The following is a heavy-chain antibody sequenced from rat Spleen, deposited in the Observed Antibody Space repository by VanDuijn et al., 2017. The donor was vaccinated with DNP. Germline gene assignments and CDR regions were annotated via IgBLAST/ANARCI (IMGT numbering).Heavy chain of an antibody. V-gene: IGHV2-43*01. J-gene: IGHJ2*01. Sequence: QVQLKESGPGLVQPSQTLSLTCTVSGFSLTNYHVSWVRQPPGKGLEWMGVIWTGGSTAYNSLLKSRLSISRDTSKSQVSLKMSRLQTEDTATYYCARGLYYSGVWDYFDDWGQGVRVTVSS. D-gene: IGHD1-1*01. CDR2: IWTGGST. CDR1: GFSLTNYH. CDR3: ARGLYYSGVWDYFDD.